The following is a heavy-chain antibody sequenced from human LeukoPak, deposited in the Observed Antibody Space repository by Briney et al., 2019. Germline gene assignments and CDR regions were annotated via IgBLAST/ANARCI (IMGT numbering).Heavy chain of an antibody. D-gene: IGHD4-11*01. CDR2: IDPDGSST. CDR1: GFTFSQYW. CDR3: AREDYSNYAPYFDY. J-gene: IGHJ4*02. V-gene: IGHV3-74*01. Sequence: GGSLRLSCEASGFTFSQYWMHWVRQAPGKGLVWVSRIDPDGSSTNYADSVKGRFTISRDNAKNTLYLQLNSLRAEDTAVYYCAREDYSNYAPYFDYWGQGALVTVSS.